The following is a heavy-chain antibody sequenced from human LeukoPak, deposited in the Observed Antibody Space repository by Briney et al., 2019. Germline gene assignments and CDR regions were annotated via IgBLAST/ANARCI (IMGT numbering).Heavy chain of an antibody. CDR3: ARGDIVLMN. V-gene: IGHV4-61*01. CDR1: GGSISGSSYY. CDR2: IYYSGST. J-gene: IGHJ4*02. D-gene: IGHD2-8*01. Sequence: SETLSLTCTVSGGSISGSSYYWSWIRQPPGKGLEWIGYIYYSGSTNYNPSLKSRVAILVDTSKNQFSLKLSSVTAADTAVYYCARGDIVLMNWGQGTLVTVSS.